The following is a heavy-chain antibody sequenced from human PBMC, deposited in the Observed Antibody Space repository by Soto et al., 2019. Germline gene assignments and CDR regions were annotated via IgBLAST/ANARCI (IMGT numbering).Heavy chain of an antibody. D-gene: IGHD4-17*01. CDR1: GFTFSSYA. Sequence: GGSLRLSXSASGFTFSSYAMHWVCQAPGKGLEYVSAISSNGGSTYYADSVKGRFTISRDNSKNTLYLQMSSLRAEDTAVYYCVKGLGDYRPYYYYYGMDVWGQGTTVTVSS. J-gene: IGHJ6*02. CDR2: ISSNGGST. V-gene: IGHV3-64D*08. CDR3: VKGLGDYRPYYYYYGMDV.